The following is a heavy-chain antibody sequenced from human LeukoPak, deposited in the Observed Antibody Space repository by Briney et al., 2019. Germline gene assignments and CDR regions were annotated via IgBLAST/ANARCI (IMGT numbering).Heavy chain of an antibody. V-gene: IGHV1-8*01. CDR2: MNPNSGNT. D-gene: IGHD2-2*01. J-gene: IGHJ6*02. CDR3: ARGYCSSTSCHIMDV. Sequence: ASVKVSCKASGYTFTSYDINWVRQATGQGLEWMGWMNPNSGNTGCAQKFQGRVTMTRNTSISTAYMELSSLRSEDTAVYYCARGYCSSTSCHIMDVWGQGTTVTVSS. CDR1: GYTFTSYD.